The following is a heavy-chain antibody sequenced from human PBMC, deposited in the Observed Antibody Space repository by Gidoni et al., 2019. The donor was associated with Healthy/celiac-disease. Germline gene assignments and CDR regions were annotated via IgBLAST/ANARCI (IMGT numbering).Heavy chain of an antibody. J-gene: IGHJ4*02. CDR3: ARGYSSSY. D-gene: IGHD6-13*01. Sequence: QVQLQQWCAGLLTPSETLSLTCAVHGRSFSGYYWGWIRQPPGKGLEWIGEINHSGSTNYNPSLKSQVTISVDTSKSQFSLKLSSVTAADTAVYYCARGYSSSYWGQGTLVSVSS. CDR2: INHSGST. CDR1: GRSFSGYY. V-gene: IGHV4-34*01.